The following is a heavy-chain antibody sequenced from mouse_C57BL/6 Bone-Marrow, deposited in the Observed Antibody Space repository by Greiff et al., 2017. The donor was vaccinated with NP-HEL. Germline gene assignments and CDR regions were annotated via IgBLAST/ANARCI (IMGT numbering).Heavy chain of an antibody. D-gene: IGHD1-1*01. J-gene: IGHJ4*01. V-gene: IGHV5-17*01. CDR2: ISSGSSTI. Sequence: EVKLMESGGGLVKPGGSLKLSCAASGFTFSDYGMHWVRQAPEKGLEWVAYISSGSSTIYYADTVKGRFTISRDNAKNTLFLQMTSLRSEDTAMYYCARYYYGSRYYYAMDYWGQGTSVTVSS. CDR3: ARYYYGSRYYYAMDY. CDR1: GFTFSDYG.